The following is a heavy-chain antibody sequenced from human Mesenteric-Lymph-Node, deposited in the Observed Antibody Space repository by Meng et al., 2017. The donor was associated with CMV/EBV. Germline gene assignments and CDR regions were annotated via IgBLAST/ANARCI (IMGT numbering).Heavy chain of an antibody. CDR2: IYHSGSSGST. CDR3: ARAAADPKYYYYYGMDV. Sequence: GSLRLSCTVSGYSISSGYYWGWIRQPPGKGLEWIGSIYHSGSSGSTYYNPSLKSRVTISLDTSKNQFSLKLSSVTAADTAVYYCARAAADPKYYYYYGMDVWGQGTTVTVSS. V-gene: IGHV4-38-2*02. J-gene: IGHJ6*02. CDR1: GYSISSGYY. D-gene: IGHD6-13*01.